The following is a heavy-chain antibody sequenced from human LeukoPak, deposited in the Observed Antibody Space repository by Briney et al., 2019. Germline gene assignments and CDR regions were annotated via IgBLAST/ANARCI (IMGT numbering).Heavy chain of an antibody. CDR3: TRDRQGPRLYGMDI. D-gene: IGHD2-8*01. CDR2: IKVDGSEI. V-gene: IGHV3-7*01. Sequence: GGSLRLSCAASGFTFSMYWMSWVRQAPGKGPEWVANIKVDGSEIYYVDSVKGRFTISRDNAKNSLYLEMNSLRAEDTAVYYCTRDRQGPRLYGMDIWGQGTTVTVSS. J-gene: IGHJ6*02. CDR1: GFTFSMYW.